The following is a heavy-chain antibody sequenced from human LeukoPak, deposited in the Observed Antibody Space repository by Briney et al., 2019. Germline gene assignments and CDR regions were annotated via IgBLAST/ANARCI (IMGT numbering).Heavy chain of an antibody. V-gene: IGHV3-48*04. J-gene: IGHJ6*03. Sequence: GGSLRLSCVASGFGFNTYVMHWVRQGPGKGLEWVSYISSSGSTIYYADSVKGRFTIPRDNAKNSLYLHMNSLRAEDTAVYYCASIGAAHYYYYYMDVWGKGTTVTVSS. D-gene: IGHD1-26*01. CDR1: GFGFNTYV. CDR2: ISSSGSTI. CDR3: ASIGAAHYYYYYMDV.